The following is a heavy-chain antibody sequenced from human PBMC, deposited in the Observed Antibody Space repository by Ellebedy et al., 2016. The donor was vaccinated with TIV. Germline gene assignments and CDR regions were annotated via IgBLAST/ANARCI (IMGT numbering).Heavy chain of an antibody. V-gene: IGHV1-18*04. CDR1: GYTFTSHG. J-gene: IGHJ4*02. CDR3: ARDQAPVGADY. Sequence: AASVKVSCKTSGYTFTSHGISWVRQAPGQGFEWMGWISSYNGNTNYARKFQGRLTMTTDTSRNTAYIELRSLTSDDTAIYYCARDQAPVGADYWGQGTLVTVSS. CDR2: ISSYNGNT. D-gene: IGHD1-26*01.